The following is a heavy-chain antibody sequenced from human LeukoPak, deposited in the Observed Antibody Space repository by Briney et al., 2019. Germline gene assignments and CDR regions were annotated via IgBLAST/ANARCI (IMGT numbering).Heavy chain of an antibody. CDR1: GYSISSGYY. D-gene: IGHD2-2*02. J-gene: IGHJ4*02. V-gene: IGHV4-38-2*02. CDR3: ATGGSIYCSSTSCYNSDY. CDR2: IYQSGST. Sequence: PSETLSLTCSVSGYSISSGYYWGWIRQPPGKGLGWIGSIYQSGSTSYNPSLKSRVTMSVDTSKNQFSLKLSSVTAADTAVYYCATGGSIYCSSTSCYNSDYWGQGTLVTVSS.